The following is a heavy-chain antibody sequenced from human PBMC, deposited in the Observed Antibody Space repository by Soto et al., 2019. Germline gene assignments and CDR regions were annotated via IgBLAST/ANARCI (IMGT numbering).Heavy chain of an antibody. J-gene: IGHJ4*02. Sequence: GEALKISCKGSGYSFADYWITWVRQKPGEGLEWMGRIDPSDSQTYYSPSFRGHVTISVTKSITTVFLQWSSLRASDTAMYYCARQIYDSDTGPNFQYYFDSWGQGTPVTVSS. CDR1: GYSFADYW. CDR2: IDPSDSQT. CDR3: ARQIYDSDTGPNFQYYFDS. V-gene: IGHV5-10-1*01. D-gene: IGHD3-22*01.